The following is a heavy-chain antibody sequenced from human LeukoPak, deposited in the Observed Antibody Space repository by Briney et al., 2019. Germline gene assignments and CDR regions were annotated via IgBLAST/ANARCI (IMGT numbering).Heavy chain of an antibody. CDR1: GDSISNSNYY. D-gene: IGHD2-15*01. CDR2: IYYTGST. V-gene: IGHV4-39*01. Sequence: SETLSLTCTVSGDSISNSNYYWAWIRQSPGKGLEWIGSIYYTGSTYDNPFLKNRVTISIDTSKNQFSLKLTSVTAADSALYYCAGHTRVTTVVRVYGMDVWGQGTTVTVSS. CDR3: AGHTRVTTVVRVYGMDV. J-gene: IGHJ6*02.